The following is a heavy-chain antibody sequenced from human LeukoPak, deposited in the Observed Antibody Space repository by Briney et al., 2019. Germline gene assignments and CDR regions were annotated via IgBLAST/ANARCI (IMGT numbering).Heavy chain of an antibody. CDR2: IYYSGST. D-gene: IGHD1-26*01. CDR3: ARAGGATIRGGLDY. CDR1: GGSISSSSYY. V-gene: IGHV4-39*07. Sequence: SETLSLTCTVSGGSISSSSYYWGWIRQPPGKGLEWIGSIYYSGSTYYNPSLKSRVTISVDTSKNQFSLKLSSVTAADTAVYYCARAGGATIRGGLDYWGQGTLVTVSS. J-gene: IGHJ4*02.